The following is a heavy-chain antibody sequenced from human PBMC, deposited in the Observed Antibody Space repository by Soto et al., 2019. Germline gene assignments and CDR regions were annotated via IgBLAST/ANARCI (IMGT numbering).Heavy chain of an antibody. CDR3: GTYYFDGAFDP. CDR1: GGSISGGGLS. Sequence: PSETLSLTCAVSGGSISGGGLSWSWILQPPGKGLEWSGYIHDSGTTSHIPSVKSRVTISIDRSKNQFSRKLTAVTAADTAMYYGGTYYFDGAFDPWGPGTLVTVSS. J-gene: IGHJ5*02. V-gene: IGHV4-30-2*01. CDR2: IHDSGTT. D-gene: IGHD3-22*01.